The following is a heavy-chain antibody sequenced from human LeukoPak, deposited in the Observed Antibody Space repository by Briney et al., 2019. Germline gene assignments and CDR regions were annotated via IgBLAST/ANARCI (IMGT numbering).Heavy chain of an antibody. CDR1: GFTFSSYA. CDR2: ISGSGGST. Sequence: GGSLRLSCAASGFTFSSYAMSWVRQAPGKGLEWVSAISGSGGSTYYADSVEGRFTISRDNAKNSLYLQMNSLRAEDTAVYYCARFYDFGEAYYYYYGMDVWGQGTTVTVSS. J-gene: IGHJ6*02. V-gene: IGHV3-23*01. D-gene: IGHD3-3*01. CDR3: ARFYDFGEAYYYYYGMDV.